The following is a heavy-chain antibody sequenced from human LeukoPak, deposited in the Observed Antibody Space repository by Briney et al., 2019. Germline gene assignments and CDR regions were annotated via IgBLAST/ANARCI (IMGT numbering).Heavy chain of an antibody. CDR3: ARVWYSYGYFDY. CDR1: GYTFTGYY. D-gene: IGHD5-18*01. V-gene: IGHV1-2*06. Sequence: ASVKVSCKASGYTFTGYYMHWVRQAPGQGLEWMGRINPNSGGTNYAQKFRGRVTMTRDTSISTAYMELSRLRSDDTAVYYCARVWYSYGYFDYWGQGTLVTVSS. CDR2: INPNSGGT. J-gene: IGHJ4*02.